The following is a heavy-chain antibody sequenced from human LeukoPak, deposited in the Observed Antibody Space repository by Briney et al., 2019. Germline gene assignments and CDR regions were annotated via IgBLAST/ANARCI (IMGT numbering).Heavy chain of an antibody. D-gene: IGHD5-12*01. CDR3: ARTLRGYSRWYWFDP. J-gene: IGHJ5*02. V-gene: IGHV4-34*01. Sequence: SETLSLTCAVYGGSFSGYYWSWIRQPPGKGLEWIGEINHSGSTNYNPSLRSRVTISVDTSKNQFSLKLSSVTAADTAVYYCARTLRGYSRWYWFDPWGQGTLVTVSS. CDR2: INHSGST. CDR1: GGSFSGYY.